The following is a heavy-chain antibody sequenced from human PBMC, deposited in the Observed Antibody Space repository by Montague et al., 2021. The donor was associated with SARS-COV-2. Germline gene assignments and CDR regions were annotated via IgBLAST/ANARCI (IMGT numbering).Heavy chain of an antibody. CDR2: IYYSGST. V-gene: IGHV4-39*01. CDR3: ASPTYYYDSSGSDAFDI. Sequence: SETLSLTCVVSGGSISSSNYYWGWIRQPPGKGLEWIGSIYYSGSTYYNPSLKSRVTISVDTSKNQFSLKLSSVTTADTAVYYCASPTYYYDSSGSDAFDIWGQGTMVTVSS. CDR1: GGSISSSNYY. J-gene: IGHJ3*02. D-gene: IGHD3-22*01.